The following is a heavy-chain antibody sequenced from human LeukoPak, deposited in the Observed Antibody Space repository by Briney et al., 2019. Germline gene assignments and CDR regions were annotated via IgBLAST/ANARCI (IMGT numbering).Heavy chain of an antibody. CDR3: ARRPEYSSGWYRAPFDY. J-gene: IGHJ4*02. Sequence: GESLQISCKGSGYSFTSYWIGWVRQMPGKGLEWMGIIYPGDSDTRYSPSFQGQVTISADKSISTAYLQWSSLKASDTAMYYCARRPEYSSGWYRAPFDYWGQGTLVTVSS. CDR1: GYSFTSYW. V-gene: IGHV5-51*01. D-gene: IGHD6-19*01. CDR2: IYPGDSDT.